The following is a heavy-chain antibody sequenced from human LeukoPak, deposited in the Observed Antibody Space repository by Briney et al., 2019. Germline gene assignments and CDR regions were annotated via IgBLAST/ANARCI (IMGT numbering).Heavy chain of an antibody. V-gene: IGHV4-34*01. Sequence: PSETLSLTCAVCGGSFSGYYWSWIRQPPGKGLEWIGEINHSGSTNYNPSLKSRVTISVDTSKNQFSLKLSSVTAADTAVYYCARGVKGFGELFPHDYWGQGTLVTVSS. J-gene: IGHJ4*02. CDR1: GGSFSGYY. D-gene: IGHD3-10*01. CDR2: INHSGST. CDR3: ARGVKGFGELFPHDY.